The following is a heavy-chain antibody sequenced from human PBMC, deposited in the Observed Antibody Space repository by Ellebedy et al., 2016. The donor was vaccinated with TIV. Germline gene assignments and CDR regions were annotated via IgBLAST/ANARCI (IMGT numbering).Heavy chain of an antibody. CDR3: SNTQVQGTGRGY. J-gene: IGHJ4*02. D-gene: IGHD1-1*01. CDR2: INGDGSTT. V-gene: IGHV3-74*01. CDR1: GFTFSTNW. Sequence: GESLKISXAASGFTFSTNWMHWVRQAPGKGLVWVSRINGDGSTTSYADSVKGRFTVSRDNAMNTLYLQMNSVRAEDTAVYYCSNTQVQGTGRGYWGQGTLVTVSS.